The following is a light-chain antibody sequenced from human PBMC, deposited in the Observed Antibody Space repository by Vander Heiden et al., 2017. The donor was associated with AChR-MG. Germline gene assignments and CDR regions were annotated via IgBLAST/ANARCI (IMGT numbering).Light chain of an antibody. J-gene: IGKJ4*01. CDR3: RQANSFPPT. V-gene: IGKV1-12*01. CDR2: AAS. CDR1: QGISSW. Sequence: DIQMTQSPSSVSASVGDRVTITCRASQGISSWVAWYQQKPGKAPKLLIYAASSLQSGGPSRFSGSGSGTDFTLTISSLQPEDFATYYCRQANSFPPTFGGGTRVEIK.